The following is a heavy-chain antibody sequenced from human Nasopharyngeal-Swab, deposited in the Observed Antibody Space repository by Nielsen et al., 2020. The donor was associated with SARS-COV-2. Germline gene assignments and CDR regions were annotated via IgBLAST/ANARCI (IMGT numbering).Heavy chain of an antibody. Sequence: SGPTLVKPTHTLTLTCTFSGFSLTSTGVGVGWIRQPPATALGWLAPPYCADDIYYSPFLKTRPAMTKDASKNQVVLTMTDMDPVDTATYFCAHSRGFGKLVTYCIDNWGQGILVTVSS. J-gene: IGHJ4*02. V-gene: IGHV2-5*02. CDR3: AHSRGFGKLVTYCIDN. CDR2: PYCADDI. CDR1: GFSLTSTGVG. D-gene: IGHD3-10*01.